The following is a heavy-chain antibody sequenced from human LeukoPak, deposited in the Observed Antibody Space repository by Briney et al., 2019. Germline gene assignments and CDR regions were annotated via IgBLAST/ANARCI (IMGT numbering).Heavy chain of an antibody. CDR2: IYYSGST. Sequence: SETLSLTRTVSGGSISSSSYYWGWIRQPPGKGLEWIGSIYYSGSTYYNPSLKSRVTISVDTSKNQFSLKLSSVTAADTAVYYCARDLDGYNVDYWGQGTLVTVSS. V-gene: IGHV4-39*07. J-gene: IGHJ4*02. CDR3: ARDLDGYNVDY. CDR1: GGSISSSSYY. D-gene: IGHD5-24*01.